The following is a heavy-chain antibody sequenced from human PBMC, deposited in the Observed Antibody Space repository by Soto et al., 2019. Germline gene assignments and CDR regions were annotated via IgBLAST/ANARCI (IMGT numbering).Heavy chain of an antibody. Sequence: SVKGSCKASGGTFSIYAISWVRQAPGQGLEWMGGIIPIFGTANYAQKFQGRVTITADKSTSTAYMELSSLRSEDTAVYYCARYSSSSGALDYWGQGTLVTVSS. D-gene: IGHD6-6*01. V-gene: IGHV1-69*06. CDR2: IIPIFGTA. CDR1: GGTFSIYA. CDR3: ARYSSSSGALDY. J-gene: IGHJ4*02.